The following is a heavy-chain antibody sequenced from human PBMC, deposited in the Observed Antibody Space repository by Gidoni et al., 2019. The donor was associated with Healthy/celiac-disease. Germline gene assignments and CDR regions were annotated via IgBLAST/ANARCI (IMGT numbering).Heavy chain of an antibody. D-gene: IGHD5-18*01. CDR3: AKDGRGYSYGLYFDY. J-gene: IGHJ4*02. CDR1: GFTFSSYA. Sequence: EVQLLEYGGGLVQPGGSLRLSCAASGFTFSSYALSWFGQAPGKGLGWFSPISGRVGSTHYADSVKGRFTISRDNSKNTLYLQMNSLLAEDTAVYYCAKDGRGYSYGLYFDYWVQGTLVTVSS. V-gene: IGHV3-23*01. CDR2: ISGRVGST.